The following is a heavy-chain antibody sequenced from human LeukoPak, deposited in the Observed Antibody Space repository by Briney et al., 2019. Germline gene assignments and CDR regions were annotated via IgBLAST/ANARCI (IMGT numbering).Heavy chain of an antibody. CDR3: AKDRVQQRLYGWFDP. J-gene: IGHJ5*02. Sequence: PGGSLRLSCAASGFTFSSYAMSWVRQAPGKGLEWVSAISGSGGSTYYADSVKGRFTISRDNSKNTLYLQMNSLRAEDTAVYYCAKDRVQQRLYGWFDPWGQGTLVTVSS. CDR2: ISGSGGST. CDR1: GFTFSSYA. D-gene: IGHD6-25*01. V-gene: IGHV3-23*01.